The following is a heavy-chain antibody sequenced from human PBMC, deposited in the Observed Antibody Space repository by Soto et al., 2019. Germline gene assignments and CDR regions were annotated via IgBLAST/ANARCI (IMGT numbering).Heavy chain of an antibody. V-gene: IGHV3-30*18. CDR3: AKEGVSGCLINCFDP. Sequence: QVQLVESGGGVVQPGRSLRLSCTASGFTFNSYGMHWVRQAPGKGLEWVAVISYDGSNTYYGDSVKGRFTISKDNSKNTLYLQMNCLRVEDTAVYYCAKEGVSGCLINCFDPWGQGTLVTVSS. D-gene: IGHD1-26*01. CDR1: GFTFNSYG. J-gene: IGHJ5*02. CDR2: ISYDGSNT.